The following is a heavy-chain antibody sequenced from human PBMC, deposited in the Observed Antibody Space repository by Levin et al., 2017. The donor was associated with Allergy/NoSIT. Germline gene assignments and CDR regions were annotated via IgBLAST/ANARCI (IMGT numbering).Heavy chain of an antibody. Sequence: GESLKISCAASAFTFRSDEMNWVRQAPGKGLEWVSYISSSGSSVYYADSVKGRFTISRDNDKNSLYLQMNSLRAEDTGIYYCARGYNYGTHFDYWGQGTLVTVSS. CDR2: ISSSGSSV. J-gene: IGHJ4*02. CDR1: AFTFRSDE. CDR3: ARGYNYGTHFDY. V-gene: IGHV3-48*03. D-gene: IGHD5-18*01.